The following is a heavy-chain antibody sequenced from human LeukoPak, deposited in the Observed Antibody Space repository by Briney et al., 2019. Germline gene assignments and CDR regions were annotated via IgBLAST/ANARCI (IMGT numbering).Heavy chain of an antibody. CDR1: GFTFSNYD. CDR3: ARVGPRDDAFDI. J-gene: IGHJ3*02. Sequence: VGSLRLSCAASGFTFSNYDMHWVRQGAGKGLEWVSAIGTAGDTYYPGSVKGRVTISRENAKNSLYLQMNRLRAGDTAVYYCARVGPRDDAFDIWGQGKMVTVSS. V-gene: IGHV3-13*01. D-gene: IGHD3-16*01. CDR2: IGTAGDT.